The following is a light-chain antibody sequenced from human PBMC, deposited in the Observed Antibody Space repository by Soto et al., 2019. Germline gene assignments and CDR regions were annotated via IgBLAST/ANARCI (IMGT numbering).Light chain of an antibody. CDR3: QQYNTWLWT. CDR1: QSVNAN. J-gene: IGKJ1*01. CDR2: GAS. Sequence: EVVMTQSPATLSVSPGERATLSCRASQSVNANLAWYQQKPGQAPRLLIHGASNRATGIPARFSGSGFGTEFILTISSLQSEDFAVDYCQQYNTWLWTFGQGPKVEI. V-gene: IGKV3-15*01.